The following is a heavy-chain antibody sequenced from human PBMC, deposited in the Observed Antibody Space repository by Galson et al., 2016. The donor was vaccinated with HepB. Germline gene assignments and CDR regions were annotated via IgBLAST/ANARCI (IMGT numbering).Heavy chain of an antibody. D-gene: IGHD4-17*01. CDR2: IVVGRGNT. J-gene: IGHJ4*02. V-gene: IGHV1-58*01. CDR1: GFTFTSSA. Sequence: SVKVSCKASGFTFTSSAVQWVRQARGQRLEWMGWIVVGRGNTNYAQKFQERVTITRDLSTTTVYMELSSLRSDDTAMCYCAADAYGDFYFGYWGQGTLVTVSS. CDR3: AADAYGDFYFGY.